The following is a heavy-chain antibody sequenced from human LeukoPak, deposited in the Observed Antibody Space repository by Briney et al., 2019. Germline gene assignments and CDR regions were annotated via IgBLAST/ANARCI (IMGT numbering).Heavy chain of an antibody. D-gene: IGHD3-22*01. CDR3: AREGDSSGYYFIDY. CDR2: ISSSSYI. Sequence: PGGSLRLSCAASGFTFSSYSMNWVRQAPGKGLEWVSSISSSSYIYYADSVKGRFTISRDNAKNSLYLQMNSLRAEDTAVYYCAREGDSSGYYFIDYWGQGTLVTVSS. J-gene: IGHJ4*02. CDR1: GFTFSSYS. V-gene: IGHV3-21*01.